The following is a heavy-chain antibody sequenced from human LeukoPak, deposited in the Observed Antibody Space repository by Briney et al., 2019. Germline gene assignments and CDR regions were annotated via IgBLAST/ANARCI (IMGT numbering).Heavy chain of an antibody. Sequence: GGSLRLSCAASGFIFDDYAMHWVRQAPGKGLEWGSGISWNSGSIAYADSVKGRFTISRDNAKNSLYLQMNSLRAEDMAFYYCAKNRRRGYFGSGSNFDYWGQGTLVTVSS. D-gene: IGHD3-10*01. CDR2: ISWNSGSI. CDR3: AKNRRRGYFGSGSNFDY. J-gene: IGHJ4*02. V-gene: IGHV3-9*03. CDR1: GFIFDDYA.